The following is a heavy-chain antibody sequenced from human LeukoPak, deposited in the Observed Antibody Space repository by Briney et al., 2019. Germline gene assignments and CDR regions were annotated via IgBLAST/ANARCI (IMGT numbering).Heavy chain of an antibody. CDR1: GFTFSSYA. CDR2: ISYDGSNK. V-gene: IGHV3-30-3*01. Sequence: PGGSLRLSCAASGFTFSSYAMHWVRQAPGKGLEWVAVISYDGSNKYYADSVKGRFTISRDNSKNTLYLQMNSLRAEDTAVYYCAKDLMGTTVTTEPYDYWGQGTLVTVSS. D-gene: IGHD4-17*01. CDR3: AKDLMGTTVTTEPYDY. J-gene: IGHJ4*02.